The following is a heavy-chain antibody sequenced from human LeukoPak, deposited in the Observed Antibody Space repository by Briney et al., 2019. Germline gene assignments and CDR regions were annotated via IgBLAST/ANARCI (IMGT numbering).Heavy chain of an antibody. CDR1: GGTFSSYA. D-gene: IGHD6-13*01. J-gene: IGHJ4*02. Sequence: SVKVSCKASGGTFSSYAISWVRQAPGQGLEWMGGIIPIFGTANYAQKFQGRVTITADESTCTAYMELSSLRSEDTAVYYCARSIYPGIAAAGSNYWGQGTLVTVSS. CDR2: IIPIFGTA. CDR3: ARSIYPGIAAAGSNY. V-gene: IGHV1-69*13.